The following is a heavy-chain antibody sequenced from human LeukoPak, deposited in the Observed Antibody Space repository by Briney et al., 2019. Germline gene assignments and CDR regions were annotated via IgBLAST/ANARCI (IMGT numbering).Heavy chain of an antibody. CDR1: GYSFSSYW. V-gene: IGHV5-51*01. D-gene: IGHD5-24*01. Sequence: GESLKISCKGLGYSFSSYWNAWVRQRPGKGLEWMGIIYPGGSETRYDPSFQGQVTISADSSTSTAYLQWSSLRASDTAMYYCARASRDGYNQNFDHWGQGTLITVSS. CDR2: IYPGGSET. CDR3: ARASRDGYNQNFDH. J-gene: IGHJ4*02.